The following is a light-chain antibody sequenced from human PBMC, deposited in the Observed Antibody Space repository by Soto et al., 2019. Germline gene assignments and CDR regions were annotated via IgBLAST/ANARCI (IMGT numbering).Light chain of an antibody. CDR3: QQYGSSPPIT. Sequence: EIVMPQSRATLSVSPGERATLGCRASQSVNTNLAWYQHKPGQAPRLLMYGASSRATGIPDRFSGSGSGTDFTLTISRLEPEDFAVYYCQQYGSSPPITFGQGTRLEIK. J-gene: IGKJ5*01. V-gene: IGKV3-20*01. CDR1: QSVNTN. CDR2: GAS.